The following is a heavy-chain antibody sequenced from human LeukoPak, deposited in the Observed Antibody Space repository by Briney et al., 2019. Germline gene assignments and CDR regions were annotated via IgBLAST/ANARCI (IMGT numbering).Heavy chain of an antibody. D-gene: IGHD6-13*01. CDR1: GFTFSSYA. Sequence: QPGRSLRLSCAASGFTFSSYAMRWVRQAPGKGLQWVSAISGSGGSTYYADSVKGRFTISRDNSKSTLYLQMKSLRAEDTALYYCAKTRAAAGPLAYFDYWGQGTLVTVSS. CDR2: ISGSGGST. CDR3: AKTRAAAGPLAYFDY. V-gene: IGHV3-23*01. J-gene: IGHJ4*02.